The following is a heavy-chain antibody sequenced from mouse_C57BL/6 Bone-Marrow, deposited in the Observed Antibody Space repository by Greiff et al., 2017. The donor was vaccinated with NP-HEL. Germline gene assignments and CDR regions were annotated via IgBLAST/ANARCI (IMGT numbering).Heavy chain of an antibody. CDR1: GYTFTNYW. J-gene: IGHJ2*01. CDR3: AREDLGRGFDY. Sequence: QVQLQQSGAELVRPGTSVKMSCKASGYTFTNYWIGWAKQRPGHGLEWIGDIYPGGGYTNYNEKFRGKATLTADKSSSTAYMQFSSLTSEDSAIYYCAREDLGRGFDYWGQGTTLTVSS. V-gene: IGHV1-63*01. CDR2: IYPGGGYT. D-gene: IGHD4-1*01.